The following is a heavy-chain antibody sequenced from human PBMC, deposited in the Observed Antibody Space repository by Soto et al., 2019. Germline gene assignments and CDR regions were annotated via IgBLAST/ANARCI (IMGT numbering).Heavy chain of an antibody. V-gene: IGHV3-9*01. CDR1: GFIFDDYA. CDR2: ISGNSGSL. J-gene: IGHJ6*02. CDR3: AKDRYSSSAYYYYGMDA. Sequence: EVQLVESGGGLVQPGRSLRLSCAASGFIFDDYAMHWVRQAPGKGLEWVSVISGNSGSLGYADSVKGRFNISRDNAKNYLYLQMNSLRAEDTALYYCAKDRYSSSAYYYYGMDAWGQGTTVTVSS. D-gene: IGHD6-6*01.